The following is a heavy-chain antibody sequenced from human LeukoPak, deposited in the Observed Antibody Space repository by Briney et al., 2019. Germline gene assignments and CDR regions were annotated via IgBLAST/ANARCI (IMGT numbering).Heavy chain of an antibody. Sequence: QPGGSLRLSCAASGFTFSNYAMSWVRQAPGKGLEWASAVSGSSGLTYYADSAKGRFTISRDNSKNTLSLQMNNLRAEDTAVYYCAKSTTYYNDAFDFWGQGTMVTVSS. D-gene: IGHD2-2*01. CDR1: GFTFSNYA. CDR2: VSGSSGLT. J-gene: IGHJ3*01. CDR3: AKSTTYYNDAFDF. V-gene: IGHV3-23*01.